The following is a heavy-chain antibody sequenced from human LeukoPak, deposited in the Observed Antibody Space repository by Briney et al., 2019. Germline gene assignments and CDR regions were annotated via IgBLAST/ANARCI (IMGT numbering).Heavy chain of an antibody. D-gene: IGHD3-22*01. V-gene: IGHV3-23*01. CDR1: GFTFSSYA. CDR2: ISGSGGST. J-gene: IGHJ2*01. CDR3: AKGPFYDSSGYYYWYFDL. Sequence: GGSLRLSCAASGFTFSSYAMSWVRQAPGKGLEWVSAISGSGGSTYYADSVKGRFTISRDNSKNTLYLQMNSLRAEDTAVYYCAKGPFYDSSGYYYWYFDLWGRGTLVTVSS.